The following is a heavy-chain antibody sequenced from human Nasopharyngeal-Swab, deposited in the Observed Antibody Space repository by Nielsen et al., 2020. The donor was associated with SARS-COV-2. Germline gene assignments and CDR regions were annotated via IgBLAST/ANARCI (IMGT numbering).Heavy chain of an antibody. Sequence: ASVKVSCKASGYTFTSYYMHWVRQAPGQGLEWMGIINPSGGSTSYAQKFQGRVTMTRDTSTSTVYMELSSLRSEDTAVYYCARMLRQQLVPVVGMDVWGQGTTVTVSS. CDR2: INPSGGST. J-gene: IGHJ6*02. CDR3: ARMLRQQLVPVVGMDV. D-gene: IGHD6-13*01. V-gene: IGHV1-46*01. CDR1: GYTFTSYY.